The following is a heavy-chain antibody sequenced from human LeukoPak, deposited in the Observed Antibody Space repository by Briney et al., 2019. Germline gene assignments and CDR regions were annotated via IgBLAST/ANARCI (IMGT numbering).Heavy chain of an antibody. CDR2: IYYSGST. CDR1: GGSISTSSYY. V-gene: IGHV4-39*01. CDR3: ARRPSVYTSASNYYFDY. D-gene: IGHD6-19*01. Sequence: PSETLSLTCTVFGGSISTSSYYWGWIRQPPGKGLEWIGSIYYSGSTYYNPSLKSRVTISVDTSKNQFSLKLSSVTAADTAVYSCARRPSVYTSASNYYFDYWGQGTLVTVSS. J-gene: IGHJ4*02.